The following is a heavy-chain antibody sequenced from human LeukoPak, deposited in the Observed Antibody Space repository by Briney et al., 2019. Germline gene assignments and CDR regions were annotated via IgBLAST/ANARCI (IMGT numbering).Heavy chain of an antibody. CDR2: IYFSGST. Sequence: SETLSLTCTVSGGSISSSSYYWGWIRQPPGKGLEWIGSIYFSGSTYYNPSLKSRVTISVDTSKNQFSLKLSSVTAADTAVYYCARHPIVYSSGRSFDYWGQGTLVTVSS. D-gene: IGHD6-19*01. J-gene: IGHJ4*02. V-gene: IGHV4-39*01. CDR3: ARHPIVYSSGRSFDY. CDR1: GGSISSSSYY.